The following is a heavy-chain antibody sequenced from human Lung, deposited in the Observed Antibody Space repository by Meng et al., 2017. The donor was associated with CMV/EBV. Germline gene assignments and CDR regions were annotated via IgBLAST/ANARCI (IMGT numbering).Heavy chain of an antibody. CDR3: ARGTFPLIVVVPAAKGAFYY. J-gene: IGHJ4*02. D-gene: IGHD2-2*01. CDR1: GGSFSGYY. CDR2: INHSGST. V-gene: IGHV4-34*01. Sequence: SETLSLXCAVYGGSFSGYYWSWIRQPPGKGLEWIGEINHSGSTNYNPSLKSRVTISVDTSKNQFSLKLSSVTAADTAVYYCARGTFPLIVVVPAAKGAFYYWXQGTXVTVSS.